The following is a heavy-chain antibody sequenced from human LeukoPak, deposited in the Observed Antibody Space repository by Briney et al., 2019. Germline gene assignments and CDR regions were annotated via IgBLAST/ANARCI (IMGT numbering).Heavy chain of an antibody. CDR1: GFTFSSYS. CDR2: ISSSSSYI. Sequence: GGSLGLSCAASGFTFSSYSMNWVRQAPGKGLEWVSSISSSSSYIYYADSVKGRFTISRDNAKNSLYLQMNSLRAEDTAVYYCASKDFWSGYRHWGQGTLVTVSS. J-gene: IGHJ4*02. D-gene: IGHD3-3*01. CDR3: ASKDFWSGYRH. V-gene: IGHV3-21*01.